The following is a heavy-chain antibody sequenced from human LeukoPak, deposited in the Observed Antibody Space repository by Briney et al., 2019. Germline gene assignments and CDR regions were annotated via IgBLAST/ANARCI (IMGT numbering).Heavy chain of an antibody. D-gene: IGHD4-17*01. J-gene: IGHJ2*01. CDR2: VYPDGNT. Sequence: GGSLRLSCVASRLTVSSKYMCGVREVPGGGLEWVSVVYPDGNTYYADSAKGRFAISTDISKNTLFLQMDSLRAEDTAVYYCARLLTTAIRWAWYFDLWGRGTLVTVSS. CDR3: ARLLTTAIRWAWYFDL. CDR1: RLTVSSKY. V-gene: IGHV3-66*04.